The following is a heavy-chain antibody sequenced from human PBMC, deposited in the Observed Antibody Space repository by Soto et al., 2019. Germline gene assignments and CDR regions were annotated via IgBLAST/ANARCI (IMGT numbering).Heavy chain of an antibody. CDR3: ARGKDCSSTSCYYYFDY. CDR2: IYHSGST. D-gene: IGHD2-2*01. V-gene: IGHV4-30-2*01. CDR1: GGSISSGGYS. Sequence: PSETLSLTCAVSGGSISSGGYSWSWIRQPPGKGLEWIGYIYHSGSTYYNPSLKSRVTISVDRSKNQFSLKLSSVTAADTAVYYCARGKDCSSTSCYYYFDYWGQGTLVTVSS. J-gene: IGHJ4*02.